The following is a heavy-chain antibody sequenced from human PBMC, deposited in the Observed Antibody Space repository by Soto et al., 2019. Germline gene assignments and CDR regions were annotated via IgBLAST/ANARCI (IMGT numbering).Heavy chain of an antibody. CDR3: ARAEEDIVATILNFDY. Sequence: GESLKISCKGSGYSFTSYWIGWVRQMPGKGLEWMGIIYPGDSDTRYSPSFQGQVTISADKSISTAYLQWSSLKASDTAMYYCARAEEDIVATILNFDYWGQGTLVTVSS. V-gene: IGHV5-51*01. J-gene: IGHJ4*02. D-gene: IGHD5-12*01. CDR2: IYPGDSDT. CDR1: GYSFTSYW.